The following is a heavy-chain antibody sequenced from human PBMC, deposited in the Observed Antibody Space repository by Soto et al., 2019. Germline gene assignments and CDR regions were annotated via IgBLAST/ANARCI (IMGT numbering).Heavy chain of an antibody. Sequence: SETLSLTCAVSGDSISRDGFSWNWIRQPPGKGLEWIAYIYHSGTTYYNPSLKSRVSISLDNSKHQISLKLSSVTAADTAVYYCARERYGGGEVDYWGQGALVTVSS. D-gene: IGHD3-16*01. J-gene: IGHJ4*02. CDR1: GDSISRDGFS. V-gene: IGHV4-30-2*01. CDR2: IYHSGTT. CDR3: ARERYGGGEVDY.